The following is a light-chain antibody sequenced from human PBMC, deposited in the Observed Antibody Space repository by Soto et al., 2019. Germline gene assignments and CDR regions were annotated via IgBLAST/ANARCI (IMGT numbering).Light chain of an antibody. CDR3: PQYNSYSRT. J-gene: IGKJ1*01. Sequence: DIQMTQSPSTLSASVGDRVTITCRSSQSISSWLAWYQQKPGKAPKLLIYDASSLESGVPSRFSGSGSGTEFTLNISSLQTDDFATYYCPQYNSYSRTFGKGTKVEIK. V-gene: IGKV1-5*01. CDR2: DAS. CDR1: QSISSW.